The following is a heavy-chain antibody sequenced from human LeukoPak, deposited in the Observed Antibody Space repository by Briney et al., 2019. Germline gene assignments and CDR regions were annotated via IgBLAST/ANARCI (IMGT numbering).Heavy chain of an antibody. Sequence: GGSLRLSCAASGLTFSRYWMNWVRQAPGKGLEWVSYIRSSGSTIYYADSVKGLSTISRDNAKNSLYLQMNSLRAEDTAVYYCARSNYYYDSSGYDQYYFDYWGQGTLVTVSS. CDR1: GLTFSRYW. J-gene: IGHJ4*02. V-gene: IGHV3-48*03. CDR2: IRSSGSTI. D-gene: IGHD3-22*01. CDR3: ARSNYYYDSSGYDQYYFDY.